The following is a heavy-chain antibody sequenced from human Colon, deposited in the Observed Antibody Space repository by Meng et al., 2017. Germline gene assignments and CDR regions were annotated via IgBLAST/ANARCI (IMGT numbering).Heavy chain of an antibody. CDR1: GGSINSENYY. V-gene: IGHV4-30-4*01. J-gene: IGHJ4*02. D-gene: IGHD3-10*01. CDR3: ASEWRHYYGSGSSDY. CDR2: VFYNGGS. Sequence: QLQMQESGPGLVKPSQTLSLTCTVSGGSINSENYYWTWVRQAPGKGPEWIGHVFYNGGSFSDPSLRSRVTISIDTSKNQYSLNLNSVTAADTAVYYCASEWRHYYGSGSSDYWGPGVLVTVSS.